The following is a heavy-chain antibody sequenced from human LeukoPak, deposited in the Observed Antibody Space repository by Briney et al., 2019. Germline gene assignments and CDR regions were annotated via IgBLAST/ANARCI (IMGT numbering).Heavy chain of an antibody. Sequence: ASAKVSCKASGYTFTGYYMHWVRQAPGQGLEWMGWINPNSGGTNYAQEFQGRVTITRDTSASTAYMDLNSLRSEDMAVYYCAVGDYYYDTRFDYWGQGTLVTVSS. CDR2: INPNSGGT. J-gene: IGHJ4*02. V-gene: IGHV1-2*02. CDR3: AVGDYYYDTRFDY. D-gene: IGHD3-22*01. CDR1: GYTFTGYY.